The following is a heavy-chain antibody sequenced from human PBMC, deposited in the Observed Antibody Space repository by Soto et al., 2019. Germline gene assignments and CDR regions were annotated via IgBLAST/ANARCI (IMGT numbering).Heavy chain of an antibody. CDR1: GGSISSSSYY. J-gene: IGHJ5*02. CDR2: IYYSGST. Sequence: PSETLSLTCTVSGGSISSSSYYWGWIRQPPGKGLEWIGSIYYSGSTYYNPSLKSRVTISVDTSKNQFSLKLSSVTAADTAVYYCARHPSYDILTGYSNNWFDPWGQGTLLTVSS. CDR3: ARHPSYDILTGYSNNWFDP. D-gene: IGHD3-9*01. V-gene: IGHV4-39*01.